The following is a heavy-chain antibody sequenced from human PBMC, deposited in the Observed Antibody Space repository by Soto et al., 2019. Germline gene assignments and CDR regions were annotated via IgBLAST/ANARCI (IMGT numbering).Heavy chain of an antibody. CDR1: GGSISSSSYY. CDR3: ARGGYGGKQPNY. D-gene: IGHD6-25*01. V-gene: IGHV4-39*07. J-gene: IGHJ4*02. Sequence: PSETLSLTCTVSGGSISSSSYYWGWIRQPPGKGLEWIGEINHSGSTNHNPSLKSRVTISVDTSKNQFSLKLSSVTAADTAVYYCARGGYGGKQPNYWGQGTLVTVSS. CDR2: INHSGST.